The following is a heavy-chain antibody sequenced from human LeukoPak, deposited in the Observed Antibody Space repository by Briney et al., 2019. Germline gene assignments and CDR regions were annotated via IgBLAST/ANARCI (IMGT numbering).Heavy chain of an antibody. CDR2: IKTDGGTT. CDR3: STTHYNFGDLDH. D-gene: IGHD3-3*01. V-gene: IGHV3-15*01. CDR1: GFIFSSAW. J-gene: IGHJ4*02. Sequence: GGSLRLSCAASGFIFSSAWMSWVRQAPGKGLEWVGHIKTDGGTTDYAAPVKGRFPISRDDSKNTVYLQMNSLKTEDTAVYYCSTTHYNFGDLDHWGQGTLVTVSS.